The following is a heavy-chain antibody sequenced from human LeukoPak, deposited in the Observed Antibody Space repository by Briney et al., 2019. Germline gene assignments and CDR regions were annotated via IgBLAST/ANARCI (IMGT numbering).Heavy chain of an antibody. CDR2: IIPIFGTA. CDR3: ARLYYYDSSGGGDAFDI. J-gene: IGHJ3*02. CDR1: GGTFSSYA. V-gene: IGHV1-69*13. D-gene: IGHD3-22*01. Sequence: ASVKVSCKASGGTFSSYAISWVRQAPGQGLEWMGGIIPIFGTANYAQKFQGRVTITADESTSTAYMELSRLRSDDTAVYYCARLYYYDSSGGGDAFDIWGQGTMVTVSS.